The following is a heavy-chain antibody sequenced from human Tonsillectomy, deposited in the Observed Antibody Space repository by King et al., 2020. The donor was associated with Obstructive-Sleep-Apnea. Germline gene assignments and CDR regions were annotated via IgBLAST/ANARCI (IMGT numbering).Heavy chain of an antibody. J-gene: IGHJ4*02. V-gene: IGHV2-5*02. D-gene: IGHD5-12*01. CDR1: GFSLITSGVG. CDR3: ARRLRGFKFDY. Sequence: ITLKESGPTLVKPTQTLTLTCAFSGFSLITSGVGVGWIRQPPGKALEWLALIYWDDDRVYSPSLKSRLTITKDTSKNQVVLTMTNMDPVDTATYYCARRLRGFKFDYWGQGTLVTVSS. CDR2: IYWDDDR.